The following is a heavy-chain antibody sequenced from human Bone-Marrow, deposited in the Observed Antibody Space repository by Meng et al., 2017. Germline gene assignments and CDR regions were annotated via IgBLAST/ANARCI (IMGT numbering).Heavy chain of an antibody. D-gene: IGHD3-3*01. J-gene: IGHJ5*02. CDR2: IYYTGTT. Sequence: QVQLQESGPGLVKPSQTLSLPCPVSGGSISSGDYYWSWIRQPPGKGLEWIGYIYYTGTTYYNPSLKSRLTISVDTSKNQFSLNLTSVTAADTAVYYCARDTDFWSASNWFDPWGPGTLVTVSS. CDR3: ARDTDFWSASNWFDP. V-gene: IGHV4-30-4*08. CDR1: GGSISSGDYY.